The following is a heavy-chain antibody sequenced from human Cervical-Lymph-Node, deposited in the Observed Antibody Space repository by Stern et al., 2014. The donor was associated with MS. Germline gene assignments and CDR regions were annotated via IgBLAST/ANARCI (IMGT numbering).Heavy chain of an antibody. D-gene: IGHD2-2*01. J-gene: IGHJ4*02. Sequence: QLVQSGAEVKKPGASVKASCRASGYTFTKYYIHWVRQAPGQGLEWVGVISPAGESTSYAQKYQGRITLTRDTSTGTVYMEVSSLTSDDPAVYYCAAAAATVLAFDYWGQGALVTVSS. CDR3: AAAAATVLAFDY. CDR1: GYTFTKYY. V-gene: IGHV1-46*01. CDR2: ISPAGEST.